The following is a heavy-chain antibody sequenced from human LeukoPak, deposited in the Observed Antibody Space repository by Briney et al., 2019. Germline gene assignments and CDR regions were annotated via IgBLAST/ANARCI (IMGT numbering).Heavy chain of an antibody. CDR3: ARARLLWFGEGYYYMDV. Sequence: PSETLSLTCTVSGGSISSGSYYWSWIRQPPGKGLEWIGSIYHSGSTYYNPSLKSRVTISVDTSKNQFSLKLSSVTAADTAVYYCARARLLWFGEGYYYMDVWGKGTTVTVSS. CDR1: GGSISSGSYY. J-gene: IGHJ6*03. D-gene: IGHD3-10*01. V-gene: IGHV4-39*07. CDR2: IYHSGST.